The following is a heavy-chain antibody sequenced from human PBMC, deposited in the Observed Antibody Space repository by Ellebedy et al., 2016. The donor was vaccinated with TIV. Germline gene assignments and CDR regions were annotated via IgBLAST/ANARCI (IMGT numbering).Heavy chain of an antibody. CDR3: AKEQQLGKGYYYGMDV. D-gene: IGHD6-6*01. V-gene: IGHV3-43*01. CDR2: ISWDGGST. CDR1: GFTFDDYT. J-gene: IGHJ6*02. Sequence: GESLKISXAASGFTFDDYTMHWVRQAPGKGLEWVSLISWDGGSTYYADSVKGRFTISRDNSKNSLYLQMNSLRTEDTALYYCAKEQQLGKGYYYGMDVWGQGTTVTVSS.